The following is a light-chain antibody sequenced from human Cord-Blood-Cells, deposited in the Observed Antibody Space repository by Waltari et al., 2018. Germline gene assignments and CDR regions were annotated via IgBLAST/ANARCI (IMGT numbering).Light chain of an antibody. CDR1: QSISSW. Sequence: DIQMTQSPSTLSASVGDRVTITCRASQSISSWLAWYQQKPGKAPKLLIYKASSLESGVPSMFSGSGSGTEVTLTISSLQPDDFATYYCQQYNSYSRTFGQGTKVEIK. J-gene: IGKJ1*01. V-gene: IGKV1-5*03. CDR3: QQYNSYSRT. CDR2: KAS.